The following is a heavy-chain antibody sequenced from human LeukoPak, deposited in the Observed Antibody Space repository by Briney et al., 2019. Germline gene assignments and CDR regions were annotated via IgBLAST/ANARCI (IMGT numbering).Heavy chain of an antibody. CDR1: GDTVSSNTAA. V-gene: IGHV6-1*01. CDR3: SRKRGTSTYYFGLDV. Sequence: SQTLPLTCAISGDTVSSNTAAWDWIRQSPSRGLEWLGRTYYRSKWNTDYATSVQNRITINPDTSTNQFSLQLKSATPEDTAVYYCSRKRGTSTYYFGLDVWGQGTTVTVAS. J-gene: IGHJ6*02. CDR2: TYYRSKWNT. D-gene: IGHD6-25*01.